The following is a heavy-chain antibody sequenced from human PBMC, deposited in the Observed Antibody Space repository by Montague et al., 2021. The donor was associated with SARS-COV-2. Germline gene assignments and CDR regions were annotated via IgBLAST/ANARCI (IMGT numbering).Heavy chain of an antibody. V-gene: IGHV4-4*07. CDR2: IYTSGRT. CDR3: ARDSRTRGWGCWYHGLDV. J-gene: IGHJ6*02. Sequence: SETLSLTCGVSGGSINSYYWSWIRQPAGKGLEWIGRIYTSGRTNYSPSLKSRVTISVDTSRNHLSLKLTSVTAADTAVYYCARDSRTRGWGCWYHGLDVWGQGTTVIVSS. D-gene: IGHD2-2*01. CDR1: GGSINSYY.